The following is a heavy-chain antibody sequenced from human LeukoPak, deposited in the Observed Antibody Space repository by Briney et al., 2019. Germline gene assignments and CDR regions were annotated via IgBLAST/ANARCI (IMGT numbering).Heavy chain of an antibody. D-gene: IGHD3-9*01. CDR1: GGSISSYY. V-gene: IGHV4-59*01. CDR3: ARGFYDILTGVDY. J-gene: IGHJ4*02. Sequence: PSETLSLTCTVSGGSISSYYWSWIRQPPGKGLEWIGYIYYSGSTNYNPSLKSRVTISVDTSKNQFPLKLSSVTAADTAVYYCARGFYDILTGVDYWGQGTLVTVSS. CDR2: IYYSGST.